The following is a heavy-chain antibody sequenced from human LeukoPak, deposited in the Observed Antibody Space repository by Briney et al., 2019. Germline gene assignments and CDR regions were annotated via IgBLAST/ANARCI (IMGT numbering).Heavy chain of an antibody. Sequence: GGSLRLSCAASGFTFSSYEMNWVRQAPGKGLEWVSYISSSGSTIYYADSVKGRFTISRDNAKNSLYLQMNSLRAEDTAVYYCARSEVQLAVAFDYWGQGTLVTVS. CDR2: ISSSGSTI. V-gene: IGHV3-48*03. CDR1: GFTFSSYE. J-gene: IGHJ4*02. D-gene: IGHD6-19*01. CDR3: ARSEVQLAVAFDY.